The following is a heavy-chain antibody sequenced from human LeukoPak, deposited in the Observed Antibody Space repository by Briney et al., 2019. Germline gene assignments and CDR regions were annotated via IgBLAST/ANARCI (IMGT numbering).Heavy chain of an antibody. CDR3: ASVPRGALYSSSWSLRDY. J-gene: IGHJ4*02. D-gene: IGHD6-13*01. CDR2: ISHSGST. V-gene: IGHV4-34*01. CDR1: GGSFSGYY. Sequence: SETLSLTCAVYGGSFSGYYWSWIRQPPGKGLEWIGEISHSGSTNYNPSLKSRVTISVDTSKNQFSLNLSSVTAADTAVYYCASVPRGALYSSSWSLRDYWGQGTLVTVSS.